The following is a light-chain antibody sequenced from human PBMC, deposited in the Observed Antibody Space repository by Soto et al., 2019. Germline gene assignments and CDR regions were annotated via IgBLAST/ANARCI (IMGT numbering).Light chain of an antibody. J-gene: IGKJ1*01. V-gene: IGKV3-15*01. CDR3: QQYNKWPPA. Sequence: DIVSTQSPGTLSLSQGERATLSCRARQRVSSSYLAWSQQNPGQAPRLLISGASTRATGIPARFSGSGSGTDFTLTISSLQSEDFAIYYCQQYNKWPPAFGQGTKVDIK. CDR2: GAS. CDR1: QRVSSSY.